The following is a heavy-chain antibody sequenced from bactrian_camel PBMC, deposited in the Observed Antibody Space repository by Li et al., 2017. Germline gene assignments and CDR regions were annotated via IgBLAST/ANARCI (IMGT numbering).Heavy chain of an antibody. CDR1: GYTDRRDC. V-gene: IGHV3S1*01. CDR2: VDKDGTP. CDR3: AKVNRDEYYFGNWDY. J-gene: IGHJ4*01. D-gene: IGHD2*01. Sequence: HVQLVESGGGSVQDGGSLTLSCVASGYTDRRDCMSWFRQAPGRERERVAAVDKDGTPSYAGPVKGRFTISRDNAKRTLYLHLNSLKTEDTAMYYCAKVNRDEYYFGNWDYWGQGTQVTVS.